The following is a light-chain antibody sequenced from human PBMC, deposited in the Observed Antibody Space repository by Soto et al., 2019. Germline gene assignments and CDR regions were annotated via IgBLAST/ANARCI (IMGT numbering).Light chain of an antibody. CDR1: QSVSSSY. J-gene: IGKJ4*01. V-gene: IGKV3-20*01. CDR3: QRYGSP. Sequence: EIVLAQCPGTLSLSPGERATLSCRASQSVSSSYLAWYQQKPGQAPRLLIYGASSRATGIPDRFSGSGSGTHFTLTISRLEREDYSWYYCQRYGSPFGGGTKVEIK. CDR2: GAS.